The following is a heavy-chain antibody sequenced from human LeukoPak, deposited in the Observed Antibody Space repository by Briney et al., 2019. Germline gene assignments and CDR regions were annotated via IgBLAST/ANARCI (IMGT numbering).Heavy chain of an antibody. J-gene: IGHJ4*02. V-gene: IGHV3-23*01. CDR2: ISGSDGST. CDR1: GFTFSNYA. D-gene: IGHD1-26*01. CDR3: ARSFKVGALDY. Sequence: PGGSLRLSCAASGFTFSNYAMNWVRQAPGKGLEWVSSISGSDGSTYYADSVKGRFTISRDNAKNSLYLQMNSLRAEDTAVYYCARSFKVGALDYWGQGTLVTVSS.